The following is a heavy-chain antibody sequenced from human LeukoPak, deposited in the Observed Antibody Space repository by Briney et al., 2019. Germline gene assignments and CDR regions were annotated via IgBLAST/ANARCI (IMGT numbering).Heavy chain of an antibody. J-gene: IGHJ4*02. Sequence: PGGSLRLSCAASGFTFSTYSMNWVRQAPGKGLEWVSYISSSSSTIYYADSVKGRFTISRDNAKNSLYLQMNSLRAEDTAVYYCARDSYCYDSSGYRLENAFDYWGQGTLVTVSS. CDR1: GFTFSTYS. V-gene: IGHV3-48*04. D-gene: IGHD3-22*01. CDR3: ARDSYCYDSSGYRLENAFDY. CDR2: ISSSSSTI.